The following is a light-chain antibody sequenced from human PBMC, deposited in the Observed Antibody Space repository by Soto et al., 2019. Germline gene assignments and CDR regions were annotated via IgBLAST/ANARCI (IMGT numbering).Light chain of an antibody. CDR3: CSYTTTNTLV. Sequence: QSALTQPASVSGSPGQSITISCTGTSSDVGGYNYVSWYQQHPGKARKDIIYGVTHRPSGVSNRFSGSKSVNTASLTISGLQAEDEADYYCCSYTTTNTLVFGGGTKLTVL. V-gene: IGLV2-14*01. J-gene: IGLJ2*01. CDR1: SSDVGGYNY. CDR2: GVT.